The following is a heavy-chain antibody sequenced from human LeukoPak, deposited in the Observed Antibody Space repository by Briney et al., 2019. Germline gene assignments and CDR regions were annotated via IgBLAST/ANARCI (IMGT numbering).Heavy chain of an antibody. CDR1: GFPFSSYS. CDR2: ISTSGSTI. Sequence: PGGSLRLSCAASGFPFSSYSMNWVRQAPGKGLEWVSYISTSGSTIYYADSVKGRFTISRDNAKNSLYLQMNGLRDEDTAVYYCARGPPMFTNWGQGTLVTVSS. J-gene: IGHJ4*02. V-gene: IGHV3-48*02. CDR3: ARGPPMFTN. D-gene: IGHD3-10*01.